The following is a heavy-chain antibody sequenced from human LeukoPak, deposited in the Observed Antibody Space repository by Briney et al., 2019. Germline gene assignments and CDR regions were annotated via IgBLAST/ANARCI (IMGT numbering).Heavy chain of an antibody. CDR2: INPNSGGT. J-gene: IGHJ4*02. V-gene: IGHV1-2*02. D-gene: IGHD5-18*01. CDR1: GYTFTGYY. CDR3: AREGGGYSYGPFDY. Sequence: GASVKVSFKASGYTFTGYYMHWVRQAPGQGLEWMGWINPNSGGTNYAQKFQGRVTMTRDTSISTAYMELSRLRSDDTAVYFCAREGGGYSYGPFDYWGQGTLVTVSS.